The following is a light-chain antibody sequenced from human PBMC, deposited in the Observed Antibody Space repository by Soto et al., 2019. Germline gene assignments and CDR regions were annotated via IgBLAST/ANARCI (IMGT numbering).Light chain of an antibody. CDR2: AAS. Sequence: AIQMTQSPSSLSASVGDRVTITCRASQGIRNDLGWYQQKPGKAPKLLIYAASSLQSGVPSRFSGSGSGTDFTLTISSLQPEDFAVYYCQQFGVSPTFGGGTKVEIK. CDR3: QQFGVSPT. J-gene: IGKJ4*01. CDR1: QGIRND. V-gene: IGKV1-6*01.